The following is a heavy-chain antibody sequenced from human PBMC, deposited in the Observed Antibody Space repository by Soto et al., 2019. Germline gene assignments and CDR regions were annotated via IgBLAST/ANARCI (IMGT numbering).Heavy chain of an antibody. CDR2: ISNGDGDT. CDR1: GFNFSNYA. V-gene: IGHV3-23*01. CDR3: AKSRTGPGEYFDY. Sequence: GSLRLSCRASGFNFSNYAMSWVRQAPEKGLAWVSVISNGDGDTYYADSVKGRFTISRDNSKNTLYLQMNSLRAEDTAVYYCAKSRTGPGEYFDYWGQGTLVTVSS. J-gene: IGHJ4*02. D-gene: IGHD4-17*01.